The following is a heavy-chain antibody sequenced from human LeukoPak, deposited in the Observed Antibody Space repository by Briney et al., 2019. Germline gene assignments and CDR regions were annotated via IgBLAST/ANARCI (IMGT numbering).Heavy chain of an antibody. V-gene: IGHV4-34*01. CDR1: GGSFSGYY. J-gene: IGHJ3*02. CDR3: ARELVANRAFDI. Sequence: SETLSLTRAVYGGSFSGYYWSWIRQPSGKGLEWIGEINHSGSTNYNPSLKSRVTISVGTSKNQFSPKLSSVTAADTAVYYCARELVANRAFDIWGQGTMVTVSS. CDR2: INHSGST. D-gene: IGHD2-15*01.